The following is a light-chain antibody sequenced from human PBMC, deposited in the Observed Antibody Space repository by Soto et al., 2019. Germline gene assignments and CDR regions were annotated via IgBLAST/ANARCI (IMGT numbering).Light chain of an antibody. CDR3: QQYYSYPLT. CDR1: QGISSY. V-gene: IGKV1-8*01. J-gene: IGKJ4*01. Sequence: IQMTQSPSSLSSSVVDRFIITCRASQGISSYLAWYQQKPGRAPKLLIYAASTLQSGVPSRFSGSGSGTDFTLTISCLQSEDFATYYCQQYYSYPLTFGGGTKVDIK. CDR2: AAS.